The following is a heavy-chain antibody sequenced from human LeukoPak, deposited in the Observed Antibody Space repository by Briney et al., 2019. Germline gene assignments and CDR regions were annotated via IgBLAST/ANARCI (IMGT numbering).Heavy chain of an antibody. CDR1: GGTFSSYA. CDR3: ARGDTAMVTPPVY. D-gene: IGHD5-18*01. J-gene: IGHJ4*02. Sequence: GASVKVSCTASGGTFSSYAISWVRQAPGQGLEWMGGIIPIFGTANYAQKFQGRVTITADESTSTAYMELSSLRSEDTAVYYCARGDTAMVTPPVYWGQGTLVTVSS. CDR2: IIPIFGTA. V-gene: IGHV1-69*13.